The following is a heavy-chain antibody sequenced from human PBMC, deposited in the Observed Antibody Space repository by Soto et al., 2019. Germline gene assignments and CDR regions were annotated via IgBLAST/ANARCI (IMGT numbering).Heavy chain of an antibody. Sequence: GGSLRLSCAASGFTFSSYAMSWVRQAPGKGLEWVSAISGSGGSTYYADSVKGRFTISRDNSKNTLYLQMNSLRAEDTAVYYCAKDPSPHTIGDGAIAPIDYWGQGTLVTVSS. CDR3: AKDPSPHTIGDGAIAPIDY. D-gene: IGHD3-10*01. V-gene: IGHV3-23*01. J-gene: IGHJ4*02. CDR1: GFTFSSYA. CDR2: ISGSGGST.